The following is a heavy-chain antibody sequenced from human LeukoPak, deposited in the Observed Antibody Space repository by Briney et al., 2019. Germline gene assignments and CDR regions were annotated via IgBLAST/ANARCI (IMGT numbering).Heavy chain of an antibody. J-gene: IGHJ4*02. V-gene: IGHV3-30*02. CDR3: AKAPYDFWSGPDY. D-gene: IGHD3-3*01. CDR1: GFTFSSYG. CDR2: IRYDGSNK. Sequence: PGGSLRLSCAASGFTFSSYGMHWVRQAPGKGLEWVAFIRYDGSNKYYADSVKGRFTISRDNSKNTLYLQMNSLRAEDTAVYYCAKAPYDFWSGPDYWGQGTLVTVSS.